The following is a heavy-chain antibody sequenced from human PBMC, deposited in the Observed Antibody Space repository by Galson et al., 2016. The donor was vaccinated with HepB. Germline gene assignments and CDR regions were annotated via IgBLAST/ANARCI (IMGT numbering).Heavy chain of an antibody. V-gene: IGHV3-30*18. CDR3: AKDAYSRGDY. CDR2: VSYDGKNK. CDR1: GFTFSGYG. D-gene: IGHD6-13*01. Sequence: SLRLSCAASGFTFSGYGMHWVRQAPGKGPEWVAVVSYDGKNKYYSDSAKGRFTISRDNSKSMLYPQMNSLRGEDTAVYYCAKDAYSRGDYWGQGTLVTVSS. J-gene: IGHJ4*02.